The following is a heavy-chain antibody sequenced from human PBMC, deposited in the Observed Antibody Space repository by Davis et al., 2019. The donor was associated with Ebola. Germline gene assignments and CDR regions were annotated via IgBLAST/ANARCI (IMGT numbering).Heavy chain of an antibody. CDR1: GGSISSYY. Sequence: PSETLSLTCTVPGGSISSYYCSWIRQPAGKGLEWIGRIYTSGSTNYNPSLKSRVTMSLDTSKKQVSLKLSSVTAADTAVYYCARDLDYGDYARWFDPWGQGTLVTVSS. CDR3: ARDLDYGDYARWFDP. CDR2: IYTSGST. V-gene: IGHV4-4*07. J-gene: IGHJ5*02. D-gene: IGHD4-17*01.